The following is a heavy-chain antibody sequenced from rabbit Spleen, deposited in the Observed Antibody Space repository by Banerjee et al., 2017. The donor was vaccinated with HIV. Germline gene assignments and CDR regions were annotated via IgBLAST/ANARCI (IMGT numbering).Heavy chain of an antibody. J-gene: IGHJ4*01. Sequence: QQQLEESGGGLVTTGGTLTLTCTASGFDFSSNTMCWVRQAPGKGLEWIACIYTGSGSTYYASWAKGRFTISKTSSTTVTLQMTSLTAADTATYFCARGDNRHNAGGSLWGPGTLVTVS. CDR3: ARGDNRHNAGGSL. CDR1: GFDFSSNT. D-gene: IGHD4-2*01. V-gene: IGHV1S45*01. CDR2: IYTGSGST.